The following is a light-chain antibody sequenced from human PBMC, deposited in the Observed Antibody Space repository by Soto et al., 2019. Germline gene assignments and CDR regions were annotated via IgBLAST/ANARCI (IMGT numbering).Light chain of an antibody. V-gene: IGKV3D-15*01. CDR2: ETS. CDR1: QSVTSN. CDR3: QQYHDWVT. J-gene: IGKJ4*01. Sequence: VVLTQSPGTLSVYTGETASVYCGTSQSVTSNLAWYQQKPGQPPRLLIYETSTRATGVPPRFSGSGSGTDFTLTISYLRPEDSAVYFCQQYHDWVTFGGGTKVDIK.